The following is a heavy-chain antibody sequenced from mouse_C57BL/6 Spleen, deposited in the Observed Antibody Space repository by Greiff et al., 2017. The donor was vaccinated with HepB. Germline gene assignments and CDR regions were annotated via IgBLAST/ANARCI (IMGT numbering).Heavy chain of an antibody. CDR3: SLLWQRDWYFDV. J-gene: IGHJ1*03. CDR1: GYTFTSYW. D-gene: IGHD2-1*01. V-gene: IGHV1-61*01. CDR2: IYPSDSET. Sequence: QVQLQQPGAELVRPGSSVKLSCKASGYTFTSYWMDWVKQRPGQGLEWIGNIYPSDSETHYNQKFKDKATLTVDKSSSTAYMQLSSLTSEDSAVYYCSLLWQRDWYFDVWGTGTTVTVSS.